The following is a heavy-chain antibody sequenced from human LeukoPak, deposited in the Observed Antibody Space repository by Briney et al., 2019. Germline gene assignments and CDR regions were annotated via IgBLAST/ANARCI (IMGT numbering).Heavy chain of an antibody. D-gene: IGHD3/OR15-3a*01. J-gene: IGHJ4*02. V-gene: IGHV3-48*03. CDR2: ISSSGSAI. Sequence: GGSLILSCAASGFTFSDYEMNWVRQAPGKGLEWLSYISSSGSAIYYADSVKGRFTISRDNAKNSLYLQMSSLRVEDTATYYCARGHGLDYWGQGTLVTVSS. CDR3: ARGHGLDY. CDR1: GFTFSDYE.